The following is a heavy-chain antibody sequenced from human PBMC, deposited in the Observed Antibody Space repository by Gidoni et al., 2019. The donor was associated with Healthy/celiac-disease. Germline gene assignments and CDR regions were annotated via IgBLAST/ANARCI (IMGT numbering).Heavy chain of an antibody. D-gene: IGHD3-10*01. Sequence: QVQLQESGPGLVKPSQTLSLTCTVSGGSIATGNYYWCWIRQPAGKGLEWIGRIYTSGSTNYNPSLKSRVTISVDTSKNQFSLKLSSVTAADTAVYYCARNMVRGVGYYYYGMDVWGQGTTVTVSS. CDR1: GGSIATGNYY. J-gene: IGHJ6*02. CDR2: IYTSGST. V-gene: IGHV4-61*02. CDR3: ARNMVRGVGYYYYGMDV.